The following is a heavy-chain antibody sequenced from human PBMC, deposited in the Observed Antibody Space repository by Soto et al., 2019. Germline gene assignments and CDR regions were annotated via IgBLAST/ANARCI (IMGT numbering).Heavy chain of an antibody. CDR1: GGTFSSYT. Sequence: QVQLVQSGAEVKKPGSSVKVSCKASGGTFSSYTISWVRQAPGQGLEWMGRIIPILGIANYAQQLQGRVTIXAXKXXNTAHMELSSLRSEDTAVYYCAMEDGSSTSCYRNYWGQGTLVTVSS. V-gene: IGHV1-69*02. D-gene: IGHD2-2*02. CDR3: AMEDGSSTSCYRNY. CDR2: IIPILGIA. J-gene: IGHJ4*02.